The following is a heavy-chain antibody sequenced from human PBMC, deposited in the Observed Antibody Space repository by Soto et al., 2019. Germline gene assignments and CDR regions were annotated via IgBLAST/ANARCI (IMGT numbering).Heavy chain of an antibody. V-gene: IGHV6-1*01. CDR1: GYSVSTYSAA. J-gene: IGHJ5*02. CDR2: TYFNSKWYN. Sequence: QVQLQQSGPGLLKPSQTLSLTCDVSGYSVSTYSAAWNWIRQSPSRGLEWLGRTYFNSKWYNDYEVSVESRITINPHTSKNLSSLQLTSVTAEDTAVYFCARAWGSGWYLDHWGQGTLVTVSS. D-gene: IGHD6-19*01. CDR3: ARAWGSGWYLDH.